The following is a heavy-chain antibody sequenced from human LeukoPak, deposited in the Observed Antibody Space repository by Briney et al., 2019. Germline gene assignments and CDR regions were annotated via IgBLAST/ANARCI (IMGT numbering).Heavy chain of an antibody. V-gene: IGHV3-23*01. CDR3: ARVAYSSAWDFFNP. D-gene: IGHD6-25*01. CDR2: LRSTGTT. Sequence: GGTLRLSCAASGISLSSFGTSCVRQTPEKGLEWVSALRSTGTTFYANSAKGSFTISRANSENTRYLQMDSLTAEDTALYYCARVAYSSAWDFFNPWGQGTLVTVSS. J-gene: IGHJ5*02. CDR1: GISLSSFG.